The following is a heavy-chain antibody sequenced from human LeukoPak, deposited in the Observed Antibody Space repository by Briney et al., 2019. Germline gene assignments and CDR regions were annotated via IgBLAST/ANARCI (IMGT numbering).Heavy chain of an antibody. J-gene: IGHJ4*02. D-gene: IGHD3-9*01. Sequence: GGSLRLSCAASGFIFSSYAMHWVRQAPGKGLEWVATISYDGDNKYYADSAKGRFTISRDNSKNTLYLQMNSLRAEDTAVYYCARLHYDVLTGPFDYWGQGTLVTVSS. CDR2: ISYDGDNK. CDR3: ARLHYDVLTGPFDY. CDR1: GFIFSSYA. V-gene: IGHV3-30-3*01.